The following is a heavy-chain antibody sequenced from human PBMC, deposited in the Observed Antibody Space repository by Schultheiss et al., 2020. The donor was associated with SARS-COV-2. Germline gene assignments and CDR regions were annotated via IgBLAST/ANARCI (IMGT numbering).Heavy chain of an antibody. CDR3: ARAGQNWNYVGCLDY. CDR1: GFTFSNAW. CDR2: IKSKTDGGTT. Sequence: GGSLRLSCAASGFTFSNAWMSWVRQAPGKGLEWVGRIKSKTDGGTTDYAAPVKGRFTISRDDSKNTLYLQMNSLRAEDTAVYYCARAGQNWNYVGCLDYWGQGTLVTVSS. J-gene: IGHJ4*02. D-gene: IGHD1-7*01. V-gene: IGHV3-15*01.